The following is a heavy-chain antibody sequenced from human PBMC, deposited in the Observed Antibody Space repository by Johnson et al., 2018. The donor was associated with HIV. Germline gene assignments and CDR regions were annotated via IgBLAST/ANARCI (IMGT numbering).Heavy chain of an antibody. CDR1: GFTFSSYD. Sequence: QVQLVESGGGLVQPGGSLRLSCAASGFTFSSYDMHWVRQAPGKGLEWVTIISYDGINKYYADSVKGRFTISRDNSKDTLYLQMHSLRPEDTALYYCARDPPYGGNPSAFDVWGQGTMVTVSS. J-gene: IGHJ3*01. CDR2: ISYDGINK. D-gene: IGHD4-23*01. V-gene: IGHV3-30*03. CDR3: ARDPPYGGNPSAFDV.